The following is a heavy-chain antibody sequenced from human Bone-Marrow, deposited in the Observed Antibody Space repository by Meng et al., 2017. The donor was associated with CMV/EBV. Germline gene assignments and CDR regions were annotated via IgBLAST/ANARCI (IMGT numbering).Heavy chain of an antibody. D-gene: IGHD3-22*01. J-gene: IGHJ5*02. CDR2: IYHSGST. Sequence: SSSSNGWSWVRQPPGQGLELIGEIYHSGSTNSNPSLKSRVTISVDKSKNQFSLKLSSVTAADTAVYYCARGSLRYDSSGYYQNWFDPWGQGTLVTVSS. CDR3: ARGSLRYDSSGYYQNWFDP. CDR1: SSSSNG. V-gene: IGHV4-4*02.